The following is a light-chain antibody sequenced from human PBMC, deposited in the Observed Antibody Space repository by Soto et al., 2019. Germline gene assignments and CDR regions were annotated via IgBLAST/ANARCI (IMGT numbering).Light chain of an antibody. CDR3: QSYDSSLHVV. J-gene: IGLJ2*01. CDR1: SSNLGAGHD. CDR2: ANN. V-gene: IGLV1-40*01. Sequence: QSVLTQSPSVSGAPGQRVTISCTGSSSNLGAGHDVQWYQHLPGTAPKLLIYANNNRLSGVPDRFSGSKSGTSSSLAITGLQAEDEADYYCQSYDSSLHVVFGRGTKLTVL.